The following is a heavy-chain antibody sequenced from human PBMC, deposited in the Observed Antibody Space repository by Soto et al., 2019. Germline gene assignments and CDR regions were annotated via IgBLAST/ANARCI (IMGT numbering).Heavy chain of an antibody. D-gene: IGHD4-4*01. J-gene: IGHJ4*02. CDR2: IIPIFGTA. Sequence: QVQLVQSGAEVKKPGSSVKVSCKASGGTFSSYAISWVRQAPGQGLEWMGGIIPIFGTANYAQKFQGRVTMTADASTSTAYMELSSLRSEDTAVYYCARQPIARHYTPDYLDCWGQGTLVTVSS. V-gene: IGHV1-69*12. CDR3: ARQPIARHYTPDYLDC. CDR1: GGTFSSYA.